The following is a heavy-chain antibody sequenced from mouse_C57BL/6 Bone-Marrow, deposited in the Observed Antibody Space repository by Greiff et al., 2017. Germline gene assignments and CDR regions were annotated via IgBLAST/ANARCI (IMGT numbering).Heavy chain of an antibody. J-gene: IGHJ2*01. Sequence: QVQLQQPGTELVKPGASVKLSCKASGYTFTSHWMHWVKQRPGQGREWIGNINPSNGGTNYNEKFKSKATLTVDKSSSTAYMQLSSLTSEDAAVYYCATGITTVVAPDYWGQGTTLTVSS. V-gene: IGHV1-53*01. CDR1: GYTFTSHW. CDR3: ATGITTVVAPDY. D-gene: IGHD1-1*01. CDR2: INPSNGGT.